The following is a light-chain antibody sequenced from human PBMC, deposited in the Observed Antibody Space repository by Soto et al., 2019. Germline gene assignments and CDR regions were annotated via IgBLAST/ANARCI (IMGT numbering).Light chain of an antibody. J-gene: IGLJ1*01. CDR3: AAWDDNLDGYV. CDR1: TPNIGKNA. CDR2: HND. Sequence: QSVLTHPPSVSGAPRQRVTISCSGSTPNIGKNAVNWYQQLPGKAPKLVIYHNDLLPSGVSDRFSGSKSGTSASLAISGLQSDDEADYYCAAWDDNLDGYVFGTGTKLTVL. V-gene: IGLV1-36*01.